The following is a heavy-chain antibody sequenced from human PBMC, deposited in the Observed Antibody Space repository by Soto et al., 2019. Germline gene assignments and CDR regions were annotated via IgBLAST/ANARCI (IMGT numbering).Heavy chain of an antibody. D-gene: IGHD2-15*01. J-gene: IGHJ4*02. Sequence: QVQLVESGGGVVQPGRSLRLSCAASGFTFSSYGMHWVRQAPGKGLEWVAVIWYDGSNKYYADSVKGRFTISRDNSKNTLYLQMNSLRAEDTAVYYCARDGDFGDIVVVVAATSTGPLDYWGQGTLVTVSS. CDR2: IWYDGSNK. CDR3: ARDGDFGDIVVVVAATSTGPLDY. V-gene: IGHV3-33*01. CDR1: GFTFSSYG.